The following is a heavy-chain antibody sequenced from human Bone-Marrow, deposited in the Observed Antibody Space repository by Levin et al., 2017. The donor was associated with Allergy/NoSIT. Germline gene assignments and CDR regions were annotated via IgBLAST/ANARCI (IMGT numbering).Heavy chain of an antibody. Sequence: ASVKVSCRASGYSFADYDVNWVRQATGQGLEYMGWVNPNSGRTNYTPKFRGRVAMTTDPSINTAYMELSSLRSEDTADYYCARGIRNQLFSDSWGQGTLVTVSS. J-gene: IGHJ4*02. CDR1: GYSFADYD. CDR2: VNPNSGRT. D-gene: IGHD1-14*01. CDR3: ARGIRNQLFSDS. V-gene: IGHV1-8*01.